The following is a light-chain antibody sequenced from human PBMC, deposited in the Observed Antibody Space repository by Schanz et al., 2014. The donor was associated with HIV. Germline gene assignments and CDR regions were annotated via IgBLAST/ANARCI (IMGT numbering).Light chain of an antibody. CDR2: EVS. V-gene: IGLV2-8*01. J-gene: IGLJ2*01. Sequence: QSALTQPPSASGSPGQSVTISCTGTSSDVGDYNYVSWYQQHPGKAPKLMIYEVSKRPSGVPDRFSGSKSGTSASLAITGLQAEDEADYYCSSYAGSNSVIFGGGTKLTVL. CDR1: SSDVGDYNY. CDR3: SSYAGSNSVI.